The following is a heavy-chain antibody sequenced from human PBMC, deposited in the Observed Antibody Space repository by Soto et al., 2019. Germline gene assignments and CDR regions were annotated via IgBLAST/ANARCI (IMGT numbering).Heavy chain of an antibody. Sequence: SLRLSCAASGFTFSSYSMNWVRQAPGKGLEWVSSISSSSSYIYYADSVKGRFTISRDNAKNSLYLQMNSLRAEGTAVYYCARLTPPLGYCSGGSCYSNYWGQGTLVTVSS. CDR3: ARLTPPLGYCSGGSCYSNY. CDR2: ISSSSSYI. J-gene: IGHJ4*02. CDR1: GFTFSSYS. D-gene: IGHD2-15*01. V-gene: IGHV3-21*01.